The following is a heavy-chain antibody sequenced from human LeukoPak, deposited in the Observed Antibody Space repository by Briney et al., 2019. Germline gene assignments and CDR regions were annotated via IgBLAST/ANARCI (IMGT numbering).Heavy chain of an antibody. CDR2: ISNKASSYTT. D-gene: IGHD5-12*01. Sequence: GGSLRLSSVASGYTFSDHYMDWVRQAPGKGREWVGRISNKASSYTTQYAASVKSRFTVSREDSENSLFLQMNSLKTEDTAVYYCGRAAYDHGLDVWGQGTTVTISS. CDR3: GRAAYDHGLDV. V-gene: IGHV3-72*01. CDR1: GYTFSDHY. J-gene: IGHJ6*02.